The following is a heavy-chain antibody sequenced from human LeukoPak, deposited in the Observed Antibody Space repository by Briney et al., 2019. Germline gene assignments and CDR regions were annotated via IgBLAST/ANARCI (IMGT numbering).Heavy chain of an antibody. CDR1: GYTFTSYG. J-gene: IGHJ4*02. CDR2: ISAYNGNT. Sequence: ASVKVSCKASGYTFTSYGISWVRQAPGQGLEWMGWISAYNGNTNYAQKFQGRVTMTRDTSTNTAYMELSRLRSDDTAVYYCAREEGEWFGELFLPFKYWGQGTLVTVSS. V-gene: IGHV1-18*01. CDR3: AREEGEWFGELFLPFKY. D-gene: IGHD3-10*01.